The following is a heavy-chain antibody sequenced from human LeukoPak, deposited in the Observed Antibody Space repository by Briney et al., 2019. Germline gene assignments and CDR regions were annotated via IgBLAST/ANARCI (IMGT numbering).Heavy chain of an antibody. J-gene: IGHJ6*03. CDR1: GFTFSSYS. D-gene: IGHD3-10*01. CDR2: ISSSGSTI. V-gene: IGHV3-48*04. CDR3: ARDQYYYGSGSYYNSDYYYYYYMDV. Sequence: GGSLRLSCAASGFTFSSYSMNWVRQAPGKGLEWVSYISSSGSTIYYADSVKGRFTISRDNAKNSLYLQMNSLRAEDTAVYYCARDQYYYGSGSYYNSDYYYYYYMDVWGKGTTVTISS.